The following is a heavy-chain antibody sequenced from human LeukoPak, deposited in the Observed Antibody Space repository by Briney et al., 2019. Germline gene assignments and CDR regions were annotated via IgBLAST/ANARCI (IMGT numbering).Heavy chain of an antibody. CDR2: IYYSGST. Sequence: SETLSLTCNASAGSISNSYWSWLRQPPGKGLEWLGYIYYSGSTNYNPSLTGRHTMSVDTSKNQFSLKLSSVTAEDTAVYFCAMATTSYYFDCWGQGTLVTVSS. CDR1: AGSISNSY. V-gene: IGHV4-59*08. D-gene: IGHD5-24*01. J-gene: IGHJ4*02. CDR3: AMATTSYYFDC.